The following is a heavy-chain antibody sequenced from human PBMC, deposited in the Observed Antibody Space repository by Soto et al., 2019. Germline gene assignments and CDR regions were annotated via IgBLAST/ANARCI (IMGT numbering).Heavy chain of an antibody. V-gene: IGHV4-39*01. D-gene: IGHD2-15*01. CDR3: ARQDIVVVVAATLRSAFDI. CDR2: IYYSGST. CDR1: GGSISSSSYY. J-gene: IGHJ3*02. Sequence: QLQLQESGPGLVKPSETLSLTCTVSGGSISSSSYYWGWIRQPPGKGLEWIGSIYYSGSTYYNPSLKRRVTISVDTSKNQFSLKLSSVTAADTAVYYCARQDIVVVVAATLRSAFDIWGQGTMVTVSS.